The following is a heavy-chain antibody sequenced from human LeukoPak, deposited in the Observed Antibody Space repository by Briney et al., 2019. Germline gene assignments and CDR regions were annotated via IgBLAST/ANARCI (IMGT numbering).Heavy chain of an antibody. V-gene: IGHV3-21*01. J-gene: IGHJ1*01. Sequence: PGGSLRLSCAASGFTFSSYSMNWVRQAPGKGLEWVSSISSSSSYIYYADSVKGRFTISRDNAKNSLYLRMNSLRAEDTAVYYCARERAATAGTTEYFQHWGQGTLVTVSS. CDR3: ARERAATAGTTEYFQH. CDR1: GFTFSSYS. D-gene: IGHD6-13*01. CDR2: ISSSSSYI.